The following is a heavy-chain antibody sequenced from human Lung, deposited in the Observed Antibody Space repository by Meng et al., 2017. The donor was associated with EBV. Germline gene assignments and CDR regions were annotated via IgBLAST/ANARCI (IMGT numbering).Heavy chain of an antibody. J-gene: IGHJ4*02. CDR2: IYHSGST. CDR1: GGAISRGGYY. Sequence: QESRPVLVQPPQSLSPSCMVSGGAISRGGYYWSWIRQHPGKGLEWIGEIYHSGSTNYNPSLKSRVTISVDKSKNQFSLNLSSVTAADTAVYYCARVGQWLPIDYWGQGTLVTVSS. D-gene: IGHD6-19*01. V-gene: IGHV4-31*03. CDR3: ARVGQWLPIDY.